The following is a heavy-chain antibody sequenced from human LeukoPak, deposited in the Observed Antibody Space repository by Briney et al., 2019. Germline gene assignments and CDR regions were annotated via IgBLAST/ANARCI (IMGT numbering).Heavy chain of an antibody. J-gene: IGHJ4*02. V-gene: IGHV3-23*01. CDR3: AKDQGYGYYDILTGYYGSPYFDY. D-gene: IGHD3-9*01. CDR1: GFTFSSYA. CDR2: ISGSGGST. Sequence: GGSLRLSCAASGFTFSSYAMSWVRQAPGKGLEWVSAISGSGGSTYYADSVKGRFTISRDNSKSTLYLRMNSLRAEDTAVYYCAKDQGYGYYDILTGYYGSPYFDYWGQGTLVTVSS.